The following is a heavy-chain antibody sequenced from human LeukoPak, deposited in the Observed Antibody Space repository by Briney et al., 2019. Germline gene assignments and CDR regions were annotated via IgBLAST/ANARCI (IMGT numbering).Heavy chain of an antibody. J-gene: IGHJ5*02. CDR2: INPKNDDT. V-gene: IGHV1-2*02. D-gene: IGHD3-9*01. Sequence: GASVKVSCKASGYTFTGYYMHWVRQAPGQGLEWMGWINPKNDDTSYAQKFQGRVTMTRDSSVSTAYMELNSLTSHDTAVYFCVRDNANILIGQYSQNWFDPWGQGTLITVSS. CDR1: GYTFTGYY. CDR3: VRDNANILIGQYSQNWFDP.